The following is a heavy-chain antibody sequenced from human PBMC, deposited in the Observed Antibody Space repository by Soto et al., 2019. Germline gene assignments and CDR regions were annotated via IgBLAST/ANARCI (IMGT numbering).Heavy chain of an antibody. CDR2: ISAYNGNT. Sequence: ASVKVSCKASGYTFTSYGISWVRQAPGQGLEWMGWISAYNGNTNYAQKLQGRVTMTTDTSTSTAYMELRSLRSDDTAVYYCARTYYDFWSGYLYYYYYGMEVWGEGTTVTVSS. CDR1: GYTFTSYG. D-gene: IGHD3-3*01. V-gene: IGHV1-18*01. J-gene: IGHJ6*04. CDR3: ARTYYDFWSGYLYYYYYGMEV.